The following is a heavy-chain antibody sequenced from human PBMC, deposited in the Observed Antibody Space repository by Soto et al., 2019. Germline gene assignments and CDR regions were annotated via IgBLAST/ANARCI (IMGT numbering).Heavy chain of an antibody. V-gene: IGHV4-59*12. CDR3: ARETHVGYCSGGSCYGLDAHWFDP. J-gene: IGHJ5*02. CDR1: GGSISSYY. CDR2: IYYSGST. D-gene: IGHD2-15*01. Sequence: SQTLSLTCTVSGGSISSYYWSWIRQPPGKGLEWIGYIYYSGSTNYNPSLKSRVTISVDTSKNQFSLKLSSVTAADTAVYYCARETHVGYCSGGSCYGLDAHWFDPLGQGTLVTVSS.